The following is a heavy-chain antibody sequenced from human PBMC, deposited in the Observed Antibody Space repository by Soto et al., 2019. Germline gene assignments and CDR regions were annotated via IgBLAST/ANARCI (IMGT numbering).Heavy chain of an antibody. V-gene: IGHV3-11*01. J-gene: IGHJ4*02. CDR1: GFTFSDYY. D-gene: IGHD2-2*01. CDR2: ISSSGSTI. CDR3: AGDFRGYCSRTSCDLGEFDW. Sequence: QVQLVESGGGLVKPGGSLRLSCAASGFTFSDYYMSWIRQAPGKGLEWVSYISSSGSTIYYADSVKGRFTISRDNAKNPLYLQMNSLRAEDTAVYYCAGDFRGYCSRTSCDLGEFDWWGQGTLVTGSS.